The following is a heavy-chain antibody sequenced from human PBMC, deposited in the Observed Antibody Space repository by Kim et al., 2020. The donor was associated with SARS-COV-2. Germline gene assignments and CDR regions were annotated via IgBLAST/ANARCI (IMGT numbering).Heavy chain of an antibody. CDR2: TYYRSKWYT. CDR3: ARDRQRAGTGVDY. V-gene: IGHV6-1*01. D-gene: IGHD6-19*01. J-gene: IGHJ4*02. Sequence: SQTLSLTCDISGDSVSSNSAAWNWIRQSPSRGLEWLGRTYYRSKWYTDYALSVKGRITINPDTSKNQFSLQLNFVTPEDTAVYYCARDRQRAGTGVDYWGQGTLVTVSS. CDR1: GDSVSSNSAA.